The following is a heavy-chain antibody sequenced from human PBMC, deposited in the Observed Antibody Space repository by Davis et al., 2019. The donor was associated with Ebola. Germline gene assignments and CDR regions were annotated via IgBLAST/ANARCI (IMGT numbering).Heavy chain of an antibody. CDR1: GFTFSSYN. Sequence: PGGSLRLSCAASGFTFSSYNMNWVRQAPGKGLEWVAVISYDGSNKYYADSVKGRFTISRDNSKNTLYLQMNSLRAEDTAVYYCASLDTAMDYWGQGTLVTVSS. V-gene: IGHV3-30-3*01. CDR3: ASLDTAMDY. J-gene: IGHJ4*02. D-gene: IGHD5-18*01. CDR2: ISYDGSNK.